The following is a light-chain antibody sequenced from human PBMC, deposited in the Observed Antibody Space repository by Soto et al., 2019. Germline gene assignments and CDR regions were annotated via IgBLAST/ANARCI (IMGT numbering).Light chain of an antibody. Sequence: DVQMTQSTSSLSASVGDRVTMSCRASQDIRNDLGWYQQMPGKAPKRLIYTASSLQSGVPSRFSGSGSGTEFTLTISRLQPEDFATYYCLQHNSYPFTFGPGTKVAN. J-gene: IGKJ3*01. V-gene: IGKV1-17*01. CDR3: LQHNSYPFT. CDR2: TAS. CDR1: QDIRND.